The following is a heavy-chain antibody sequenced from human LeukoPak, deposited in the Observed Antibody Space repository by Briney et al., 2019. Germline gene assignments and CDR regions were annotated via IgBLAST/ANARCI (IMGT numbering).Heavy chain of an antibody. V-gene: IGHV3-30*04. Sequence: PGRSRRLSCAASGITFSSYAMHWVRQAPGKGLEWVAVISYDGSNKYYADSVKGRFTISRDNSKNTLYLQMNSLRAEDTAVYYCARDRVSSSWFYGMDVWGQGTTVTVSS. CDR1: GITFSSYA. D-gene: IGHD6-13*01. J-gene: IGHJ6*02. CDR3: ARDRVSSSWFYGMDV. CDR2: ISYDGSNK.